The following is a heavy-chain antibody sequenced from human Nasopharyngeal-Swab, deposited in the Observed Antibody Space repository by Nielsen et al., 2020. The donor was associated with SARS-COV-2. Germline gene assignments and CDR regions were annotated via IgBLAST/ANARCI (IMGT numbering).Heavy chain of an antibody. J-gene: IGHJ4*02. Sequence: GESLKTPCAALGFLLRASAIHRVRQASGEGPEWVCRIGDKDHNYATTYGASVQGRFTISRDDSKNTSFLQMDSLNTEDTALYYCTTECYFDYWGQGTLVTVSS. CDR1: GFLLRASA. CDR3: TTECYFDY. V-gene: IGHV3-73*01. CDR2: IGDKDHNYAT.